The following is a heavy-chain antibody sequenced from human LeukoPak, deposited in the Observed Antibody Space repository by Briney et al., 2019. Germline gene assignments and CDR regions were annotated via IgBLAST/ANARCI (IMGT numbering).Heavy chain of an antibody. CDR2: INSDASVT. D-gene: IGHD6-19*01. J-gene: IGHJ4*02. CDR1: GFTFSNYW. V-gene: IGHV3-74*01. CDR3: ARVTAVAGTSVGVDS. Sequence: GGSLRLSCAASGFTFSNYWMHWVRQTPGKGLVWVSRINSDASVTTYADSVKGRFTISRDNAKNTLYLQMNSLRAEDTAVYYCARVTAVAGTSVGVDSWGQGILVTVS.